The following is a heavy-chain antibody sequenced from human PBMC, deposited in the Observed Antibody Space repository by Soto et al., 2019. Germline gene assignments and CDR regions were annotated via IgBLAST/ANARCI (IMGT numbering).Heavy chain of an antibody. CDR3: ARVNFWSGYHGFDP. J-gene: IGHJ5*02. CDR1: GGSISSYY. Sequence: SETLSLTCTVSGGSISSYYWSWIRQPPGKGLEWIGYIYYSGSTNYNPSLKSRVTISVDTSKNQFSLRLSSVTAADTAVYYCARVNFWSGYHGFDPWGKGTLVTFPS. V-gene: IGHV4-59*01. D-gene: IGHD3-3*01. CDR2: IYYSGST.